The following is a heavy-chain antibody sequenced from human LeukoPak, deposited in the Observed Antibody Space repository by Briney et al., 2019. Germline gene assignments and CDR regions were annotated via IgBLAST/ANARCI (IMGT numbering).Heavy chain of an antibody. D-gene: IGHD3-3*01. CDR1: GFTVSKAR. CDR2: IESASDGGTA. V-gene: IGHV3-15*04. CDR3: ATVPGITAYGEVVDY. Sequence: GESLRLSCVVSGFTVSKARMNWVRLAPGKGLEWIGRIESASDGGTADYAAPVKGRFSISRDDSTNTVHLHMSGLKTEDTALYYCATVPGITAYGEVVDYWGQGTLVTISS. J-gene: IGHJ4*02.